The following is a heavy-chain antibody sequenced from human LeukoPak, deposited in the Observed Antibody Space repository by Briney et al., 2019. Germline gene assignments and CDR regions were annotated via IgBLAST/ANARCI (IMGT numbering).Heavy chain of an antibody. J-gene: IGHJ4*02. V-gene: IGHV3-48*03. CDR2: ISRSGSTI. Sequence: GVSLRLSCAASGFTFSSYEMNWVRQTPGKGLEWVSYISRSGSTIYYADSVKGRFTISRDNAKNSLYLQMNSLRAEDTAVYYCAINSGSYWAPYFDYWGQGTLVTVSS. CDR3: AINSGSYWAPYFDY. CDR1: GFTFSSYE. D-gene: IGHD1-26*01.